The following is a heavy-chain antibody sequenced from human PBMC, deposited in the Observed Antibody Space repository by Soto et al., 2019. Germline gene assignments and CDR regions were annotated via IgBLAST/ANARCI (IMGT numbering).Heavy chain of an antibody. D-gene: IGHD3-10*01. J-gene: IGHJ6*02. CDR3: ARDRGMGSYFGMDV. V-gene: IGHV4-30-2*01. CDR2: IYHSGST. CDR1: GDSINGDTYS. Sequence: QLQLQESGSGLVKPSQTLSLTCAVSGDSINGDTYSWSWIRQPPGKGLEWIGYIYHSGSTYYNPSLKSRLTMSVDRSKNQFFLKLSSVTAADTAVYYCARDRGMGSYFGMDVWGQGTTVTVS.